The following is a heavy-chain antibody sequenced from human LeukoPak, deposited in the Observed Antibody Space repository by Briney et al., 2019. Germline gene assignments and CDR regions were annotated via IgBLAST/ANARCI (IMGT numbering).Heavy chain of an antibody. CDR1: GGSISSSSYY. D-gene: IGHD3-3*01. CDR3: ARHPAMDWLLPDLFDY. J-gene: IGHJ4*02. V-gene: IGHV4-39*01. CDR2: IYYSGST. Sequence: PSETLSLTCTVSGGSISSSSYYWSRIRQPPGTGLEWIMSIYYSGSTYYNPSLKSRVTISVDKSKNQLSLKLSSVNAADTAVYYCARHPAMDWLLPDLFDYWGQGTVVTVSS.